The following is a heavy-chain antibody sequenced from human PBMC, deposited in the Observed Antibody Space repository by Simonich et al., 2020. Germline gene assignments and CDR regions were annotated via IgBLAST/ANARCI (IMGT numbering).Heavy chain of an antibody. Sequence: GAEVKKPGASVKVSCKASGYTFTGSYMHWVRQAPGQGLEWMGRINHNSGGTNDAQKFQGRVTMTRDTSISTAYMELSRRRSDDTAVYYCARVPGIYYYYGMDVWGQGTTVTVSS. CDR1: GYTFTGSY. V-gene: IGHV1-2*06. J-gene: IGHJ6*02. CDR3: ARVPGIYYYYGMDV. D-gene: IGHD3-10*01. CDR2: INHNSGGT.